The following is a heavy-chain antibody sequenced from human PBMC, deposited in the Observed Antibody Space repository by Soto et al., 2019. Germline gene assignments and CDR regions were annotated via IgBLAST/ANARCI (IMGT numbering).Heavy chain of an antibody. CDR1: GFTFSSYG. J-gene: IGHJ4*02. CDR2: ISYDGSTK. V-gene: IGHV3-30*18. Sequence: QVQLVESGGGVVQPGRSLRLSCAASGFTFSSYGMHWVRQAPGKGLEWVAVISYDGSTKYYADSVKGRFTISRDNSKNTLYLQMNSLRAEDTAVYYCAKHRLSSEYYFDYWGQGTLVTVSS. CDR3: AKHRLSSEYYFDY.